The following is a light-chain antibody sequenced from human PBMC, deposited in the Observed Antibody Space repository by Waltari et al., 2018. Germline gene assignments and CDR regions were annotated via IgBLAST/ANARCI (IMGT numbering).Light chain of an antibody. CDR3: CSYAANKVV. CDR2: DVS. J-gene: IGLJ2*01. Sequence: QPDLTQPRSVSGFPEQSVTIPRTGFGGSVVASTSVSWYQQIPGKAPQLIIYDVSTPPSGVPDRFSGSMSDNTASLTVSGLQAEDEADYFCCSYAANKVVFGGGTRLTVL. CDR1: GGSVVASTS. V-gene: IGLV2-11*01.